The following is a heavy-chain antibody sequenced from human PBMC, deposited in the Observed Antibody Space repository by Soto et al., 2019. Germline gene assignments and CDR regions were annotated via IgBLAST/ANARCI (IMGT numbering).Heavy chain of an antibody. CDR1: GVTVGNNY. V-gene: IGHV3-66*01. D-gene: IGHD4-17*01. CDR3: ARNVPVTALGY. J-gene: IGHJ4*02. CDR2: TYSGGDT. Sequence: ESGGGLVQPGGSLRLSCAASGVTVGNNYMSWVRQAPGKGLEWVLVTYSGGDTRYADSVKGRFTMSRDSTKNTVYLQMDSLRAEDTAVYFCARNVPVTALGYWGQGSLVTVSS.